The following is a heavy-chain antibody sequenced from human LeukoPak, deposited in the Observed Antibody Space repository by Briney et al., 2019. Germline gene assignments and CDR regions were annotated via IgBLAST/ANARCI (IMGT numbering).Heavy chain of an antibody. J-gene: IGHJ4*02. CDR1: GGSFSGYY. V-gene: IGHV4-34*01. CDR3: ARGGGPRRRYFDY. Sequence: SETLSLTCAVYGGSFSGYYWSWIRQPPGKGLEWIGEINHSGSTNYNPSLKSRVTISVDTSKNQFSLKLSSVTAADTAVYYCARGGGPRRRYFDYWDQGTLVTASS. CDR2: INHSGST.